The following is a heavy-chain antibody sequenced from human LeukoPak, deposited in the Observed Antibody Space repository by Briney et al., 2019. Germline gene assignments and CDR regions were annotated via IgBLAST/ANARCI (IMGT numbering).Heavy chain of an antibody. V-gene: IGHV4-34*01. J-gene: IGHJ4*02. CDR2: INHSGST. Sequence: SETLSLTCAVYGGSFSGYYWSWIRQPPGKGLDWIGEINHSGSTNYNPSLKSRVTISVDTSKNQFSLKLSSVTAADTAVYYCARRRYQLLWGWDYYFDYWGQGTLVTVSS. CDR3: ARRRYQLLWGWDYYFDY. D-gene: IGHD2-2*01. CDR1: GGSFSGYY.